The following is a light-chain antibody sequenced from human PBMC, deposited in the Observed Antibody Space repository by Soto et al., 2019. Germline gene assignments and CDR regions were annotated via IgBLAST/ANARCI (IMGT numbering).Light chain of an antibody. V-gene: IGKV3-20*01. Sequence: EIVLTQSPGTLSLSPGERATLSCRGSQSVSRNYLAWYQQKPGQAPRVLIYGASSRATGIPDRFSGSGSGTDFTLTISRLEPEDFAVYYCQQYGSSPLTFGGGTKVDIK. CDR1: QSVSRNY. J-gene: IGKJ4*01. CDR2: GAS. CDR3: QQYGSSPLT.